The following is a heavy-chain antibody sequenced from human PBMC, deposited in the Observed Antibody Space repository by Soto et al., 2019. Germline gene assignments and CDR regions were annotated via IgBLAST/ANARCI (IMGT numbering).Heavy chain of an antibody. Sequence: GGSLRLSCAASGFTFSTYAIHWVRQAPGKGLEWVAVISYDGSNKYYADSVKGRFTVSRDNPKNTLYLQMNSLTAEDTAVYYCARDRGRPDLRDSFFYDSGDFHYVIYFRAQRTTVTGSS. J-gene: IGHJ6*02. CDR2: ISYDGSNK. D-gene: IGHD3-22*01. CDR3: ARDRGRPDLRDSFFYDSGDFHYVIYF. V-gene: IGHV3-30-3*01. CDR1: GFTFSTYA.